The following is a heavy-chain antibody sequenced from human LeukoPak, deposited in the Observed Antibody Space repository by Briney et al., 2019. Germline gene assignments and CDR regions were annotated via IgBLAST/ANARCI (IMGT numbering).Heavy chain of an antibody. Sequence: PSETLSLTCAVYGGSFSGYYWSWIRQPPGKGLEWIGEINHSGSTNYNPSLKSRVTISVDTSKNQFSLKLSSVTAADTAVYYCARPYCGGDCYPMRGNAFDIWGQGTMVTVSS. J-gene: IGHJ3*02. CDR1: GGSFSGYY. CDR3: ARPYCGGDCYPMRGNAFDI. V-gene: IGHV4-34*01. CDR2: INHSGST. D-gene: IGHD2-21*01.